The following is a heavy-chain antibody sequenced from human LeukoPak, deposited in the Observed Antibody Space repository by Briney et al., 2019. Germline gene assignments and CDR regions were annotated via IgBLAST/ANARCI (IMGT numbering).Heavy chain of an antibody. V-gene: IGHV3-74*01. CDR1: GFTFSSYW. CDR3: AKDRFYGSGNYYFDY. J-gene: IGHJ4*02. Sequence: GGSLRLSCAASGFTFSSYWMHWVRQAPGKGLVWVSRINSDGSSTSYADSVKGRFTISRDNSKNTLYLQMNSLRAEDTAVYYCAKDRFYGSGNYYFDYWGQGTLVTVSS. D-gene: IGHD3-10*01. CDR2: INSDGSST.